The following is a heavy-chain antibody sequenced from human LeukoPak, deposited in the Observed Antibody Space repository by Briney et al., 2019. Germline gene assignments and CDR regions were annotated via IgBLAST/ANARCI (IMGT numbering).Heavy chain of an antibody. D-gene: IGHD2-15*01. J-gene: IGHJ6*03. Sequence: GGSLRLSCAVSGFTFSSYAMNWVRQTPGKGLEWVSGISGSGGNTYYADSVKGRFTISRDNSKNTLYLQMNSLRAEDTALYYCARVRLGYCSGGSCSRGGTPMDVWGKGTTVTISS. V-gene: IGHV3-23*01. CDR3: ARVRLGYCSGGSCSRGGTPMDV. CDR1: GFTFSSYA. CDR2: ISGSGGNT.